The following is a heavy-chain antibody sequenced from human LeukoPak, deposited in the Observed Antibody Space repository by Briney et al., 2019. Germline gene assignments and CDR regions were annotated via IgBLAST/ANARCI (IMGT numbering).Heavy chain of an antibody. CDR2: INPNSGGA. CDR3: ARDGVGYYDSSGYYYFQH. Sequence: ASAKVSCKASGYTFTGYYMHWVRQAPGQGPEWMGWINPNSGGANYAQTFQGRVTMTRDTSISTAYMELSRLRSDDTAVYYCARDGVGYYDSSGYYYFQHWGRGTLVTVSS. V-gene: IGHV1-2*02. D-gene: IGHD3-22*01. CDR1: GYTFTGYY. J-gene: IGHJ1*01.